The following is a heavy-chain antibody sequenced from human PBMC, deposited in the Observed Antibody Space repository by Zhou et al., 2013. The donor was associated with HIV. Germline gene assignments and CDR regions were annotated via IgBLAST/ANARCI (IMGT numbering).Heavy chain of an antibody. J-gene: IGHJ4*02. CDR1: GFTFSSYA. Sequence: EVQLLESGGGLVQPGGSLRLSCATSGFTFSSYAVNWVRQAPGKGLEWVSVISGSGYSTYYADSVKGRFTISRDNSKNTLYLQLNSLRAEDTAIYYCAKSRQGGRAYCGGDRYFSLDSWGQGTLVTVSS. V-gene: IGHV3-23*01. D-gene: IGHD2-21*02. CDR2: ISGSGYST. CDR3: AKSRQGGRAYCGGDRYFSLDS.